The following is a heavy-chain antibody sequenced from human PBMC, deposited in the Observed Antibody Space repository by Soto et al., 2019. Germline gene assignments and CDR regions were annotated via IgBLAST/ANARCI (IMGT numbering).Heavy chain of an antibody. Sequence: QITLKESGPTLVKPTQTLTLTCTFSGFSLSTSGVGVGWIRQPPGKALEWLALIYWDDDKRYSPSLKSRLTITKDTSKNQVVLTMTNMDPVDTATYYCAHRRSYCSGGSCYSGFDYWGQGVLVTVSS. CDR3: AHRRSYCSGGSCYSGFDY. CDR2: IYWDDDK. J-gene: IGHJ4*02. D-gene: IGHD2-15*01. CDR1: GFSLSTSGVG. V-gene: IGHV2-5*02.